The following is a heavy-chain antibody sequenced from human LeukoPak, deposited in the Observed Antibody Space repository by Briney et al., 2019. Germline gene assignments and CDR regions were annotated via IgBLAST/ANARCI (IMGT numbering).Heavy chain of an antibody. V-gene: IGHV3-66*01. CDR2: IYSGGST. D-gene: IGHD6-19*01. CDR1: GFTVSSYS. CDR3: ARDHGTGWPFDY. J-gene: IGHJ4*02. Sequence: PGGSLRLSCAASGFTVSSYSMSWVRQAPGKGLEWVSIIYSGGSTYYADSVKGRFTISRDNSKNTLYLQMNGLRAEDTAVYYCARDHGTGWPFDYWGQGTLVTVSS.